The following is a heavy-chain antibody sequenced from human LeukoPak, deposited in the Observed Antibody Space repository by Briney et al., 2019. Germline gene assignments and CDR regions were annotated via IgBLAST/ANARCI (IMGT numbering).Heavy chain of an antibody. D-gene: IGHD4-17*01. V-gene: IGHV3-21*01. CDR2: ISSSSSYI. J-gene: IGHJ4*02. CDR1: GFTFSSYS. Sequence: GGSLRLSCAASGFTFSSYSMNWVRQAPGKGLEWVSSISSSSSYIYFADSVKGRFTISRDNAKNSLYLQMNSLRAEDTAVYYCARVIRTTVTTSPNQDYWGQGTLVTVSS. CDR3: ARVIRTTVTTSPNQDY.